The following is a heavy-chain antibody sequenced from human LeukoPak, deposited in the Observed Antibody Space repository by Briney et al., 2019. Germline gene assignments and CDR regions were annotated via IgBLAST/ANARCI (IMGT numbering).Heavy chain of an antibody. D-gene: IGHD1-26*01. CDR2: ISSSGSTI. Sequence: PGGSLRLSCAASGFTFSDYYMSWIRQAPGKGLEWVSYISSSGSTIYYADSVKGRFTVSRDNAKNSLYLQMNSLRAEDTAVYYCARDSGDSGSYTNWFDPWGQGTLVTVSS. J-gene: IGHJ5*02. CDR1: GFTFSDYY. CDR3: ARDSGDSGSYTNWFDP. V-gene: IGHV3-11*01.